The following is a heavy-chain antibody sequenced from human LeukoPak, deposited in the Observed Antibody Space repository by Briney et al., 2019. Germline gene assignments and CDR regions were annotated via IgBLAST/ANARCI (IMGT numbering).Heavy chain of an antibody. D-gene: IGHD5-18*01. CDR3: ARDLSGVAGYTYGRGIDY. V-gene: IGHV3-7*01. CDR1: GFTFSSYW. Sequence: PGGSLRLSCAASGFTFSSYWMSWVRQAPGKGLEWVANIKKDRSEKYYVDSVKGRFTISRDNAKTSLYLQMNSLRAEDTAVYYCARDLSGVAGYTYGRGIDYWGQGTLVTVSS. J-gene: IGHJ4*02. CDR2: IKKDRSEK.